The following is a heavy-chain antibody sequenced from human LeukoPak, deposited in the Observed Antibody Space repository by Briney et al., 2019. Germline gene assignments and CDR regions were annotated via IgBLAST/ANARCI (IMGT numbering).Heavy chain of an antibody. J-gene: IGHJ4*02. Sequence: PGGSLRLSCAASGFTFSSYVMSWVRQAPGKGLEWVSVIYSGGSTYYADSVKGRFIISRDNSKNTVYLQMNSLRAEDTAVYYCARVIGVVRADYYFDYWGQGTLVAVSS. D-gene: IGHD3-10*01. CDR2: IYSGGST. CDR1: GFTFSSYV. CDR3: ARVIGVVRADYYFDY. V-gene: IGHV3-53*01.